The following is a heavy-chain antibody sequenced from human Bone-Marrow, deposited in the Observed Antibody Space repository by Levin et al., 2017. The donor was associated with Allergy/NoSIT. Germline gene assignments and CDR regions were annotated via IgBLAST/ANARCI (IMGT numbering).Heavy chain of an antibody. CDR2: IRSAGSYI. V-gene: IGHV3-21*01. Sequence: GGSLRLSCAASGFSFSSYTMHWVRQASGKGLEWVSSIRSAGSYIHYADSVKGRFTISRDNANNSVSLEMSSLRAEDTALYYCARGRGSQKGGLDVWGQGTTVTVSS. D-gene: IGHD3-10*01. J-gene: IGHJ6*02. CDR3: ARGRGSQKGGLDV. CDR1: GFSFSSYT.